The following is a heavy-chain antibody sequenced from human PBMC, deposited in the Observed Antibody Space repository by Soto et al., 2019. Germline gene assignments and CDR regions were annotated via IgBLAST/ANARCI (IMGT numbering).Heavy chain of an antibody. D-gene: IGHD1-26*01. CDR3: AREGGDSGRSDY. Sequence: GASVKISCKTSGYTFTNYGISEVRQAPGEGLEWMGWISPSYGNTKYAQKVQGRVTMTTETSTSTAYMELKSLTSDDTTAYYCAREGGDSGRSDYWGQGTLVTVSS. CDR2: ISPSYGNT. CDR1: GYTFTNYG. J-gene: IGHJ4*02. V-gene: IGHV1-18*01.